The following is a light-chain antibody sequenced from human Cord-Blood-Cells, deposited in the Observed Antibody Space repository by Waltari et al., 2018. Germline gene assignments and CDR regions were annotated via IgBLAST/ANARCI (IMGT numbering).Light chain of an antibody. Sequence: EIVLTQSPATLSLSPRERATLSWRASHGVSSYLAWYQQNPGQTPRLLIYDASNRATGIPARFSGSGSGTDFTLTISSREPEDFAVYYCQQRSNWPTFGQGTRLEIK. CDR1: HGVSSY. CDR2: DAS. J-gene: IGKJ5*01. CDR3: QQRSNWPT. V-gene: IGKV3-11*01.